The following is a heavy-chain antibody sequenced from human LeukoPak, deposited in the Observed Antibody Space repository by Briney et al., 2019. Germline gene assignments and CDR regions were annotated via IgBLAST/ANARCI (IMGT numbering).Heavy chain of an antibody. CDR2: IYHSGTT. CDR1: GGSISSDSYS. Sequence: PETLSLTCAVSGGSISSDSYSWSWIRQPPGGGLEWIGYIYHSGTTYYNPSLKSRVTISVDTSKNQFALKLSSVTAADTAVYYCARDGTIYSMDVWGQGTTVTVSS. J-gene: IGHJ6*02. CDR3: ARDGTIYSMDV. V-gene: IGHV4-30-2*01.